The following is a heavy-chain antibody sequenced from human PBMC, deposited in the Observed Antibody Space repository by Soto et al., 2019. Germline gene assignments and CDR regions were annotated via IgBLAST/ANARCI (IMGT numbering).Heavy chain of an antibody. CDR3: ARSGSLDYDFWSGYYQSY. CDR1: GDSVSSASFY. CDR2: IYFSGST. Sequence: PSETLSLTCTVSGDSVSSASFYWIWIRQAPGKGLEWIGFIYFSGSTNYNPSLKSRVTMSLDTSKNQFSLKLSSVTAADTAVYYCARSGSLDYDFWSGYYQSYWGQGTLVTVSS. V-gene: IGHV4-61*01. J-gene: IGHJ4*02. D-gene: IGHD3-3*01.